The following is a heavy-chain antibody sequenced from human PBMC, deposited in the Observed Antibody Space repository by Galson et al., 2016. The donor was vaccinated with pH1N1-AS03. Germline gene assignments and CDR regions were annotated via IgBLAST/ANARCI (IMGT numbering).Heavy chain of an antibody. CDR3: ARESTGTEHIVVVTGRYGYYYMDV. Sequence: SLRLSCAASGFSFSASWMSWVRQAPGKGLEWVANINQDENEKYCVDSVKGRFTISRDNAKNSLYSEMNSLRAEDTALYYCARESTGTEHIVVVTGRYGYYYMDVWGKGTTVTVSS. CDR2: INQDENEK. CDR1: GFSFSASW. J-gene: IGHJ6*03. V-gene: IGHV3-7*03. D-gene: IGHD2-21*02.